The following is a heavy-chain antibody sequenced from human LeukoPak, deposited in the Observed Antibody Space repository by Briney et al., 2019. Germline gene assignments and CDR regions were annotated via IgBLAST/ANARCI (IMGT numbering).Heavy chain of an antibody. J-gene: IGHJ4*02. CDR1: EFSVGSNY. CDR2: NSGGST. Sequence: GGSLRLSCAASEFSVGSNYMTWVRQAPGKGLEWVSLNSGGSTYYADSVKGRFTISRDNSKNTLYLQMNSLRAEDTAVYYRARGPSGYHNTGGQGTLVTVSS. D-gene: IGHD5-12*01. CDR3: ARGPSGYHNT. V-gene: IGHV3-66*01.